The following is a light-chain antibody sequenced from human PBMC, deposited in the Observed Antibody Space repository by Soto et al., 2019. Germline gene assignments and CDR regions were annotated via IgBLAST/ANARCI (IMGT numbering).Light chain of an antibody. J-gene: IGLJ2*01. CDR2: EVT. Sequence: QSVLTQPASVSGSPGQSITISCTGTNSDVGNYNYVSWYQQYPGKAPKLMIYEVTNRPSGVSDRFSGSKSGNTASLTISGLQAEDEADYYCSSYTTSNILVFGGGTQLTVL. CDR1: NSDVGNYNY. V-gene: IGLV2-14*01. CDR3: SSYTTSNILV.